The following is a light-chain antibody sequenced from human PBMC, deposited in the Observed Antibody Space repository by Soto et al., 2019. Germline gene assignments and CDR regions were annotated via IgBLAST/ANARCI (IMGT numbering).Light chain of an antibody. CDR2: KAS. V-gene: IGKV1-5*03. J-gene: IGKJ1*01. CDR3: QQYNSYRT. Sequence: DIPRTQSPSTLSASVGDRVTITCRASQSISSWLAWYQPKPGKAPNLLIYKASSLESGVPSRFSGSGSGTEFTLTISSLKPDDFATDYCQQYNSYRTFGQGTKVDIK. CDR1: QSISSW.